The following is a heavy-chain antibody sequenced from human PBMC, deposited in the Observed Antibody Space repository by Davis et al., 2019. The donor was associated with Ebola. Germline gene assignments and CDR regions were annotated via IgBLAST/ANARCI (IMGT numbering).Heavy chain of an antibody. V-gene: IGHV1-58*01. Sequence: AASVKVSCKASGFTFASSAVQWVRQARGQRLEWIGWIVVGSSNTNYAKKFQERVTITMDMSASTAYMELSSLRSEDTAVYYCAADPDYQGGMDVWGKGTTVTVSS. D-gene: IGHD5-12*01. J-gene: IGHJ6*04. CDR2: IVVGSSNT. CDR3: AADPDYQGGMDV. CDR1: GFTFASSA.